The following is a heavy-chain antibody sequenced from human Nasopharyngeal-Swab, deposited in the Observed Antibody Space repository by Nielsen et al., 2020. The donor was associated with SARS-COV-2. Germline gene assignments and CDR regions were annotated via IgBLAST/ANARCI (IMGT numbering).Heavy chain of an antibody. CDR1: GFTFGDYT. CDR2: IRSKPYGGTT. J-gene: IGHJ3*02. D-gene: IGHD3-3*01. Sequence: GGSLRLSCTASGFTFGDYTMSWFRQAPGRGLEWVGFIRSKPYGGTTEYAASVKGRFTISRDDSKSIAYLQLNSLKTEDTAVYYCSREPRFYDFWSGYSGAFDIWGQGTMVTVSS. V-gene: IGHV3-49*03. CDR3: SREPRFYDFWSGYSGAFDI.